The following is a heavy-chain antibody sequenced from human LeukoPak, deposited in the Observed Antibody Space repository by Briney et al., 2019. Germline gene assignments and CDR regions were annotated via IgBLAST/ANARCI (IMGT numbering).Heavy chain of an antibody. D-gene: IGHD2-15*01. V-gene: IGHV1-18*01. CDR1: GYTFTSYG. Sequence: GASVKVSCKASGYTFTSYGISWVRQAPGQGLEWMGWISAYNGNTNYAQKLQGRVTMTTDTSTSTAYMELRSLRSDDTAVYYRARPVGYCSGGSCYYYYMDVWGKGTTVTVSS. CDR2: ISAYNGNT. CDR3: ARPVGYCSGGSCYYYYMDV. J-gene: IGHJ6*03.